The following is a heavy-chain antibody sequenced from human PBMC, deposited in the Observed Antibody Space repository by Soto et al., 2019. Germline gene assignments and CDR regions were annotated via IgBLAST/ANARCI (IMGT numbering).Heavy chain of an antibody. Sequence: PGGSLRLSCAASGFIFTSYSMNWVRQAPGKGLEWVSSISSSSSYIYYADSVKGRFTISRDNARNSLYLQMSSLRAEDTAVYYCARDSGSSSDYYGMDVWGQGNPGHRLL. CDR1: GFIFTSYS. CDR3: ARDSGSSSDYYGMDV. V-gene: IGHV3-21*01. J-gene: IGHJ6*02. D-gene: IGHD6-13*01. CDR2: ISSSSSYI.